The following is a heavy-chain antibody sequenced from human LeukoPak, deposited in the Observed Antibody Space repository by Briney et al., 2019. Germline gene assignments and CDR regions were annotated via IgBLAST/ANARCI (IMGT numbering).Heavy chain of an antibody. V-gene: IGHV4-39*01. J-gene: IGHJ4*02. Sequence: SETLSLTCTVSGDSITSDTYYWGWIRQPPGKELEWIGTIYYSGTTFYNPSLKSRVTTSVYTSKNQFSLRLTSVTAADTAVYYCARRHYGSGYYPYYFDYWGQGTLVTVSS. CDR1: GDSITSDTYY. CDR3: ARRHYGSGYYPYYFDY. CDR2: IYYSGTT. D-gene: IGHD3-10*01.